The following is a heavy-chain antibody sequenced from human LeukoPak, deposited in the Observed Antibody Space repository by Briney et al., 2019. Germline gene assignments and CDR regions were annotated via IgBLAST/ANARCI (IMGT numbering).Heavy chain of an antibody. CDR3: ARDLSAVVVDDAFDI. J-gene: IGHJ3*02. D-gene: IGHD2-15*01. CDR1: GGSISSYY. CDR2: IYTSGST. Sequence: PSETLSLTCTVSGGSISSYYWSWIRQPAGKGLEWIGRIYTSGSTNYNPSLKSRVTMSVDTSKNQFSLKLSSVTAADTAVYYCARDLSAVVVDDAFDIWGQGTMVTVSS. V-gene: IGHV4-4*07.